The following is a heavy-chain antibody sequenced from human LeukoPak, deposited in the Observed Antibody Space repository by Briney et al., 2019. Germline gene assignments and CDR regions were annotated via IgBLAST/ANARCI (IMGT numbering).Heavy chain of an antibody. D-gene: IGHD3-16*01. Sequence: ASVKVSCKASGYTFTDYYMHWVHQAPGKGLEWMGLVDTEDGETIYAEKFQGRVTITADTSTDTAYMELSSLRSEDTAVYYCATYYDYVWGTSKPAFDIWGQGAMVTVSS. J-gene: IGHJ3*02. CDR1: GYTFTDYY. CDR3: ATYYDYVWGTSKPAFDI. CDR2: VDTEDGET. V-gene: IGHV1-69-2*01.